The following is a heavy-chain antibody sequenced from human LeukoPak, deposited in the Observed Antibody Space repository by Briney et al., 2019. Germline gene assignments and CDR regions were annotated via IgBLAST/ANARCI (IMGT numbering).Heavy chain of an antibody. CDR3: ARGPSITMIRGGQWYYYMDV. CDR1: GGTFSSYA. J-gene: IGHJ6*03. D-gene: IGHD3-10*01. CDR2: IIPIFGTA. Sequence: SVKVSCKASGGTFSSYAISWVRQAPGQGLEWMGGIIPIFGTANYAQKFQGRVTMTRDTSTNTVYMELSSLRSEDTAVYYCARGPSITMIRGGQWYYYMDVWGKGTTVIISS. V-gene: IGHV1-69*05.